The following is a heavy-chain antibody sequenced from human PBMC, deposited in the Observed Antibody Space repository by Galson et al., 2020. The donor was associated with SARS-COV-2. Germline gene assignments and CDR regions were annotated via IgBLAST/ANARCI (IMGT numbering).Heavy chain of an antibody. Sequence: SETLSLTCTVSGGSISSGGYYWSWIRQHPGKGLEWIGYIYYSGSTYYNPSLKSRVTISVDTSKNQFSLKLSSVTAADTAVYYCARCIAAAGQWYLDLWGCGTLVTVSS. CDR3: ARCIAAAGQWYLDL. J-gene: IGHJ2*01. CDR2: IYYSGST. D-gene: IGHD6-13*01. V-gene: IGHV4-31*03. CDR1: GGSISSGGYY.